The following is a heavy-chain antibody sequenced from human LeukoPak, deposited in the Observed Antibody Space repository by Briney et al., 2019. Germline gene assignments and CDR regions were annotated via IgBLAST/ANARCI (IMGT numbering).Heavy chain of an antibody. D-gene: IGHD2-15*01. Sequence: GGSLRLSCAASGFTFSSYAMSWVRQAPGKGLEWVSAISGSGGSTYYADSVKGRFTISRDNFKNTLYLQMNSLRAEDTAVYYCAKDLGYCSGGSCYPLDYWGQGTLVTVSS. CDR2: ISGSGGST. V-gene: IGHV3-23*01. CDR3: AKDLGYCSGGSCYPLDY. J-gene: IGHJ4*02. CDR1: GFTFSSYA.